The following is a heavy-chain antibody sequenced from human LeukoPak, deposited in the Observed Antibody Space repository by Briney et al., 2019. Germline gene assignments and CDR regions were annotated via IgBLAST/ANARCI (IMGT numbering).Heavy chain of an antibody. CDR3: ARVHYDILTGYYKENWFDP. V-gene: IGHV1-69*05. D-gene: IGHD3-9*01. Sequence: SVKVSCKASGGTFSSYAISWVRQAPGQGLEWMGGIIPIFGTANYAQKFQGRVTITTDESTSTAYMELSSLRSEDTAVYYCARVHYDILTGYYKENWFDPWGQGTLVAVSS. CDR1: GGTFSSYA. J-gene: IGHJ5*02. CDR2: IIPIFGTA.